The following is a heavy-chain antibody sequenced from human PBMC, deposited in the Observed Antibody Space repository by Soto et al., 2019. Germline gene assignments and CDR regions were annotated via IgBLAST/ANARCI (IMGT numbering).Heavy chain of an antibody. CDR1: GFTFSSYW. Sequence: PGGSLRLSXAASGFTFSSYWMSWVRQAPGKGLEWVANIKQDGSEKYYVDSVKGRFTISRGNAKNSLYLQMNSLRAEDTAVYYCARDTYSSGWYQGYYYGMDVWGQGTTVTVSS. D-gene: IGHD6-19*01. CDR3: ARDTYSSGWYQGYYYGMDV. CDR2: IKQDGSEK. J-gene: IGHJ6*02. V-gene: IGHV3-7*03.